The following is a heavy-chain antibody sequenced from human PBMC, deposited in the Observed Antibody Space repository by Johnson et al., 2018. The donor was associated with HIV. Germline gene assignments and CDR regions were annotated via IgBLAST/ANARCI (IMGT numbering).Heavy chain of an antibody. CDR3: ARDRTGLIIAAAGHDAFDI. V-gene: IGHV3-11*04. CDR2: ISSRGSII. D-gene: IGHD6-13*01. CDR1: GFTFGDYY. J-gene: IGHJ3*02. Sequence: QVQLVESGGGLVKPGGSLRLSCAASGFTFGDYYMSWIRQAPGKGLEWVSYISSRGSIIWYADSVKGRFTISRDNSKNTLYLQMNSLRAEDTAVYYCARDRTGLIIAAAGHDAFDIWGQGTMVTVSS.